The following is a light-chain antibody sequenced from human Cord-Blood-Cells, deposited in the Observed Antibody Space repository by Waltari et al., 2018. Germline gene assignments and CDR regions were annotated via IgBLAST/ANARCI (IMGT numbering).Light chain of an antibody. CDR2: GAS. CDR3: QQYGSSRT. V-gene: IGKV3-20*01. CDR1: QSVSSSY. J-gene: IGKJ1*01. Sequence: EIVLTQSPGPPSLSPGERATLSCRASQSVSSSYLAWYQQKPGQAPRLLIYGASSRATGSPDRFSGSGSGTDFALTISRLEPEDFAVYYCQQYGSSRTFGQGTKVEIK.